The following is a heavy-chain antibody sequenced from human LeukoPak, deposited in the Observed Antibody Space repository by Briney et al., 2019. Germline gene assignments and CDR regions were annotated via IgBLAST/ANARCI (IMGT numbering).Heavy chain of an antibody. J-gene: IGHJ4*02. CDR1: GFTFDDYG. V-gene: IGHV3-20*04. CDR3: AGYYGSGSFDY. Sequence: GGSLRLPCAASGFTFDDYGMSWVRQAPGKGLERVSGINWNGGSTGYADSVKGRFTISRDNAKNSLYLQMNSLRAEDTALYYCAGYYGSGSFDYWGQGTLVTVSS. D-gene: IGHD3-10*01. CDR2: INWNGGST.